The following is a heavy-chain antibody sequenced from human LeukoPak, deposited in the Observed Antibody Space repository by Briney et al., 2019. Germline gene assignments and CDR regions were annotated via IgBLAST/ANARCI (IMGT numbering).Heavy chain of an antibody. Sequence: GGSLRLSCAASGFTFSSYSMNWVRQAPGKGLEWVSSISSSSSYIYYADSVKGRFTISRDNAKNSLYLQMNSLRAEDTAVYYCARDQKIAAAGPFDYWGQGTLVTVSS. CDR2: ISSSSSYI. V-gene: IGHV3-21*01. CDR3: ARDQKIAAAGPFDY. D-gene: IGHD6-13*01. J-gene: IGHJ4*02. CDR1: GFTFSSYS.